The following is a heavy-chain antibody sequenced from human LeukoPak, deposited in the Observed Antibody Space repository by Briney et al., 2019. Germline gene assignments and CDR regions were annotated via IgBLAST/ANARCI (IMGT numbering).Heavy chain of an antibody. CDR1: GGSISSYY. Sequence: PSETLSLTCTVSGGSISSYYWSWIRQPPGKGLEWIGYIYYSGSTNYNPSLKSRVTISVDTSKNQFSLKLSSVTAADTAVYYCARVSPYGDFDYWGQGTLVTVSS. CDR2: IYYSGST. D-gene: IGHD4-17*01. CDR3: ARVSPYGDFDY. V-gene: IGHV4-59*01. J-gene: IGHJ4*02.